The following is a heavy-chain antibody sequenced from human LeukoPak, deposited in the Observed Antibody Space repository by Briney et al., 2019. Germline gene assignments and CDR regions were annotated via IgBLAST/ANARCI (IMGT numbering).Heavy chain of an antibody. D-gene: IGHD2-2*01. V-gene: IGHV3-7*01. J-gene: IGHJ4*02. CDR2: IKQDGSDK. CDR1: GFTFSTYW. CDR3: ARVRCSSNSCFPDY. Sequence: GGSLRLSCAASGFTFSTYWMSWVRQAPWKRLEWVANIKQDGSDKYYVDSVKGRFTISRDNAKNSLFLQMNSLRAEDTAVYYCARVRCSSNSCFPDYWGQGTLVTVSS.